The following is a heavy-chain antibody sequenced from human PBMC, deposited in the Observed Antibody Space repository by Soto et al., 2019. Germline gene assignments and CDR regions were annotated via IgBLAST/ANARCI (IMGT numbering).Heavy chain of an antibody. CDR1: GYTFTSYD. D-gene: IGHD3-3*01. CDR3: ARKLGQTKYDFWSGYYYYYYMDV. Sequence: QVQLVQSGAEVKKPGASVKVSCKASGYTFTSYDINWVRQATGQGLEWMGWMNPNSGNTGYAQKFQGRVTMTRNTSISKAYMELSSLRSEDTAVYYCARKLGQTKYDFWSGYYYYYYMDVWGKGTTVTVSS. V-gene: IGHV1-8*01. J-gene: IGHJ6*03. CDR2: MNPNSGNT.